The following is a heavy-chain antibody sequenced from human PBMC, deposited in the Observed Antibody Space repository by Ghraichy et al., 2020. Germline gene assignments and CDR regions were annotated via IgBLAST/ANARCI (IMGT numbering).Heavy chain of an antibody. D-gene: IGHD1-14*01. Sequence: SQTLSLTCVISGDSISRSTTGWNWIRQSPSGGLEWLGRTYYEFKWNDDYALSMRGRITLSPETSKNQFSLHLNSVTPEDTGVYYCARGFLRTGFDCWGQGALVTVSS. V-gene: IGHV6-1*01. CDR1: GDSISRSTTG. CDR2: TYYEFKWND. J-gene: IGHJ4*02. CDR3: ARGFLRTGFDC.